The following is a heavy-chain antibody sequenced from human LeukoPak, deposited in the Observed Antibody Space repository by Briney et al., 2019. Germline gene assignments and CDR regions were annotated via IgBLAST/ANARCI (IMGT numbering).Heavy chain of an antibody. D-gene: IGHD5-18*01. CDR1: GFTFSSYG. CDR3: AKDRDTAHSYGYVLGWFDP. Sequence: GGSLRLSCAASGFTFSSYGMSWVRQAPGKGLEWVSAISGSGGSTYYADSVKGRFTISRDNSKHTLYLQMNSLRAEDTAVYYCAKDRDTAHSYGYVLGWFDPWGQGTLVTVSS. CDR2: ISGSGGST. J-gene: IGHJ5*02. V-gene: IGHV3-23*01.